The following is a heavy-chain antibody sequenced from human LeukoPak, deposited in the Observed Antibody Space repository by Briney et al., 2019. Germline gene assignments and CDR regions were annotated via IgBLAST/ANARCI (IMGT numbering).Heavy chain of an antibody. V-gene: IGHV3-74*01. D-gene: IGHD2-15*01. CDR1: GFTFSSYW. Sequence: GGSLRLSCAASGFTFSSYWMHCVRQAPGKGLVWVSHINTDGSSTTYADSVKGRFTISRDNAKNTQYLQMNSLRAEDTAVYYCARENSGSFDYWGRGTLVTVSS. J-gene: IGHJ4*02. CDR3: ARENSGSFDY. CDR2: INTDGSST.